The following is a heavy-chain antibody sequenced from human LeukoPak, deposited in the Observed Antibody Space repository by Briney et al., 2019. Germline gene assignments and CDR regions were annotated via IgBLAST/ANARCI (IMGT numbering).Heavy chain of an antibody. D-gene: IGHD3-22*01. CDR2: IYHSGST. Sequence: SETPSLTCAVSGYSISSGDYWGWIRQPPGKGLEWIGSIYHSGSTYSNPSLKSRVTMSVDTSKNQFSLNLISVTAADTAVYYCARSPYYFDSSGYHGAYYFDYWGQGTLVTVSS. V-gene: IGHV4-38-2*01. J-gene: IGHJ4*02. CDR1: GYSISSGDY. CDR3: ARSPYYFDSSGYHGAYYFDY.